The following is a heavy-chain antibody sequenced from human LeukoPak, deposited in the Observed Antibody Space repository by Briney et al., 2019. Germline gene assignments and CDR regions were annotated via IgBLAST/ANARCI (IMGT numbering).Heavy chain of an antibody. CDR1: GYTFTSYG. D-gene: IGHD3-22*01. Sequence: ASVKVSCKASGYTFTSYGISWVRQAPGQGLEWMGWISAYNGNTNYAQKLQGRVTMTTDTSTSTAYMELRSLRSDDTDVYYCARDTYYYDSSGYSCWYFDLWGRGTLVTVSS. J-gene: IGHJ2*01. V-gene: IGHV1-18*01. CDR3: ARDTYYYDSSGYSCWYFDL. CDR2: ISAYNGNT.